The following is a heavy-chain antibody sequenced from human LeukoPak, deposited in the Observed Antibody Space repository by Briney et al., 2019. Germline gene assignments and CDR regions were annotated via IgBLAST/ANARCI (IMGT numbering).Heavy chain of an antibody. D-gene: IGHD5-12*01. CDR3: ARAMRSGYDY. J-gene: IGHJ4*02. CDR1: GFTVSSKY. CDR2: MYSGGST. V-gene: IGHV3-53*01. Sequence: GGSLRLSCAASGFTVSSKYMSWVRQAPGKGLEWVSVMYSGGSTYYADSVEGRFTISRDNSKNTVYLQMNSLRAEDTAVYYCARAMRSGYDYWGQGTLVTVSS.